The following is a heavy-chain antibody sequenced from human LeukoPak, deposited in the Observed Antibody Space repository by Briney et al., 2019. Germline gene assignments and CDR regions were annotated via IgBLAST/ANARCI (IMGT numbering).Heavy chain of an antibody. CDR2: IYYSGST. V-gene: IGHV4-30-4*02. Sequence: SDTLSLTCTVSGGSISSGDYYWSWIRQPPGKGLEWIGYIYYSGSTYYNPSLKSRVTISVDTSKHQFSLKLSSVTAADTAVYYCARGGCSGGSCYSGNWFDPWGQGTLVTVSS. J-gene: IGHJ5*02. CDR3: ARGGCSGGSCYSGNWFDP. CDR1: GGSISSGDYY. D-gene: IGHD2-15*01.